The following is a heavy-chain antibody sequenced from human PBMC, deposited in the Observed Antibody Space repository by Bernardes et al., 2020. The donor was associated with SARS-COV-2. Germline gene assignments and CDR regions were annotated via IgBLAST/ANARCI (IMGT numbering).Heavy chain of an antibody. V-gene: IGHV3-33*03. J-gene: IGHJ6*02. CDR3: VRRFCAVSSACGNFYGMGV. CDR1: GFTFNNYG. Sequence: GGSLRLSCEASGFTFNNYGMHWVRRAPDKGLEWVAVIWYDGSTKYYADSVKGRFTVSRDNSKSTLYLQMNSQRVEDTATYYCVRRFCAVSSACGNFYGMGVWGQGTTVTVSS. D-gene: IGHD2-21*01. CDR2: IWYDGSTK.